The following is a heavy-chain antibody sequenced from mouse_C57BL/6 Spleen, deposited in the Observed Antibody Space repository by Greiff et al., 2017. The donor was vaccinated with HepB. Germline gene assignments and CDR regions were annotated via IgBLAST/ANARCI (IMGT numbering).Heavy chain of an antibody. CDR1: GYSFTGYY. V-gene: IGHV1-42*01. CDR2: INPSTGGT. CDR3: ARKRSSGPGDY. Sequence: VQLQQSGPELVKPGASVKISCKASGYSFTGYYTNWVKQSPEKSLEWIGEINPSTGGTTYNQKFKAKATLTVDKSSSTAYMQLKSLTSEDSAVYYCARKRSSGPGDYWGQGTSVTVSS. D-gene: IGHD3-2*02. J-gene: IGHJ4*01.